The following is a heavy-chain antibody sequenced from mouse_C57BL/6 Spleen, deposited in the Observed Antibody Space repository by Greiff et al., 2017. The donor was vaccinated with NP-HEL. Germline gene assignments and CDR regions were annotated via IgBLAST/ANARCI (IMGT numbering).Heavy chain of an antibody. D-gene: IGHD2-5*01. V-gene: IGHV1-54*01. CDR1: GYAFTNYL. Sequence: QVQLKESGAELVRPGTSVKVSCKASGYAFTNYLIEWVKQRPGQGLEWIGVINPGSGGTNYNEKFKRKATLTADKSSSTAYMQLSSLTSEDSAVYFCARPYSTTGYFDVWGTGTTVTVSS. CDR3: ARPYSTTGYFDV. J-gene: IGHJ1*03. CDR2: INPGSGGT.